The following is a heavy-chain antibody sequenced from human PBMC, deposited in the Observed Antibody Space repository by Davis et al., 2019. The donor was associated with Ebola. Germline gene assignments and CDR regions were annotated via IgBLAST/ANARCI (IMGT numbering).Heavy chain of an antibody. CDR3: ARVLRNYGMDV. J-gene: IGHJ6*02. Sequence: AASVKVSCKASGDTLRKDGFSWVRQAPGQGLECMGRIIPSLGIASYSQTFEGRVTITADTSTATLYMELRSLRSEDTAVYYCARVLRNYGMDVWGQGTTVTVSS. CDR2: IIPSLGIA. V-gene: IGHV1-69*04. CDR1: GDTLRKDG.